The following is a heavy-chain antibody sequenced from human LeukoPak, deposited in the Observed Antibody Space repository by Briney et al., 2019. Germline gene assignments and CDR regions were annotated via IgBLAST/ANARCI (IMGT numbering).Heavy chain of an antibody. D-gene: IGHD3-10*01. CDR3: AARFGRLDAGGTPFDF. CDR1: GGSFGDFY. Sequence: SETLSLTCAVYGGSFGDFYWTWIRQSPGKGLEWIGQISHTGSTNYNPSLKSRISISVDTSKRQFSMKLNSVTAADTAIYYCAARFGRLDAGGTPFDFWGQGILVTVSS. V-gene: IGHV4-34*01. J-gene: IGHJ4*02. CDR2: ISHTGST.